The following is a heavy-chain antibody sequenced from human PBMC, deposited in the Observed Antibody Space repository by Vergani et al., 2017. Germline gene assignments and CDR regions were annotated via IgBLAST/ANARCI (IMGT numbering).Heavy chain of an antibody. CDR3: ARYRTHYGDYYYYGMDV. CDR1: GGTFSSNS. V-gene: IGHV1-69*13. D-gene: IGHD4-17*01. Sequence: QGQLAQSGAEVKKPGSSVKVSCKASGGTFSSNSISWVRQAPGQGLEWMGRIIPIFGTTSYAQKFQGRVTILADESTSTAYMELSSLRSEDTAVYYCARYRTHYGDYYYYGMDVWGQGTTVTVSS. J-gene: IGHJ6*02. CDR2: IIPIFGTT.